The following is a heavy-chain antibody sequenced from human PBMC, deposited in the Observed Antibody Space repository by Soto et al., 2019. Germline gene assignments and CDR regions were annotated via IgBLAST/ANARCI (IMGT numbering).Heavy chain of an antibody. J-gene: IGHJ4*02. D-gene: IGHD6-13*01. V-gene: IGHV4-30-4*01. CDR2: IYYSGGS. CDR3: ASGVYISTWYIFDY. Sequence: PSETLSLTCTVSGASISSGDYYWTWIRQPPGKGLEWIGYIYYSGGSYYTPSLKSRVTISLDTPKNQFSLKLSSVTAADTAVYYCASGVYISTWYIFDYWGQGTLVTVSS. CDR1: GASISSGDYY.